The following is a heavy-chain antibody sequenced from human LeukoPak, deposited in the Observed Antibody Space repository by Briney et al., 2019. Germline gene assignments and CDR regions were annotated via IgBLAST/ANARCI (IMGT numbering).Heavy chain of an antibody. D-gene: IGHD2-15*01. CDR2: IYHSGST. Sequence: PSETLSLTCAVSGGSISSGGYSWSWIRQPPGKGLEWIGYIYHSGSTYYNPSLKSRVTISVDRSKNQFSLKLSSVTAADTAVYYCARWSYYYDGMDVWGQGTTVTVSS. CDR1: GGSISSGGYS. CDR3: ARWSYYYDGMDV. V-gene: IGHV4-30-2*01. J-gene: IGHJ6*02.